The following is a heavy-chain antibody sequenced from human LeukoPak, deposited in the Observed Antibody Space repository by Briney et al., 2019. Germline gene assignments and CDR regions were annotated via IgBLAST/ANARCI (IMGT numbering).Heavy chain of an antibody. Sequence: PGGSLRLSCAASGFTFSSYAMSWVRQAPGKGLEWVSAISGSGDTTYYGDSVKGRFTVSRDNSKNTLFLQMNSLRAEDTAVYYCARGGYCSSTSCYWGYYYYYGMDVWGQGTTVTVSS. D-gene: IGHD2-2*01. V-gene: IGHV3-23*01. CDR1: GFTFSSYA. J-gene: IGHJ6*02. CDR3: ARGGYCSSTSCYWGYYYYYGMDV. CDR2: ISGSGDTT.